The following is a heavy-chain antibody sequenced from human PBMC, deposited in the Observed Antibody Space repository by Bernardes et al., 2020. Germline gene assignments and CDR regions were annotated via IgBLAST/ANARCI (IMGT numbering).Heavy chain of an antibody. V-gene: IGHV4-34*01. CDR1: GGSFSGYY. Sequence: SETLSLTCAVYGGSFSGYYWSWIRQPPGKGLEWIGEINHSGSTNYNPSLKSRVTISVDTSKNQFSLKLSSVTAADTGVYYCARGSGSYYHRPFDYWGQGTLVTVSS. D-gene: IGHD1-26*01. CDR2: INHSGST. J-gene: IGHJ4*02. CDR3: ARGSGSYYHRPFDY.